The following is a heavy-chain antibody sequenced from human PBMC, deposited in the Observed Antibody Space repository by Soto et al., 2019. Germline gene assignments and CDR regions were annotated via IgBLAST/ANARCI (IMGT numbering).Heavy chain of an antibody. D-gene: IGHD1-26*01. CDR1: GGSIYTYT. J-gene: IGHJ4*02. V-gene: IGHV4-4*07. Sequence: LSLTCPFSGGSIYTYTWTWLRQPAGRGLGWDGHIYSRASANYNPALQSRVSMSVSTSKNQFSLKLNSVTAADTALYYCATIVGANDYWGQGALVT. CDR3: ATIVGANDY. CDR2: IYSRASA.